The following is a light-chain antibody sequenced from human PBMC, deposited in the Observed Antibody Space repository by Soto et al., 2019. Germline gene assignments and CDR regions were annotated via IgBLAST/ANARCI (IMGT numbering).Light chain of an antibody. CDR3: QQYNFWPPLT. V-gene: IGKV3-15*01. CDR2: DAS. Sequence: EIVMTQSPATLSVSPGEIATLSCRASQSVNSNLAWYRQKPGQTPRLLISDASTRATGVPARFSGSGSGTEFTLHISSLQSEDSGIYYCQQYNFWPPLTFGGGTKVEIK. CDR1: QSVNSN. J-gene: IGKJ4*01.